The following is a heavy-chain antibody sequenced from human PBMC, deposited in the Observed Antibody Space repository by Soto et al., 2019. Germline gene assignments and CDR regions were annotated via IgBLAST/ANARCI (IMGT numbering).Heavy chain of an antibody. CDR3: ARGRRYYYDSSPPFDY. CDR1: GYTFTSYY. V-gene: IGHV1-46*01. J-gene: IGHJ4*02. D-gene: IGHD3-22*01. CDR2: INPSGGST. Sequence: ASVKVSCTASGYTFTSYYVHWVRQAPGQGLEWMGVINPSGGSTDYAPEFQGRVTMTRDTSTSTVYMDLNSLTSEDTAVYYCARGRRYYYDSSPPFDYWDQGTLVTVSS.